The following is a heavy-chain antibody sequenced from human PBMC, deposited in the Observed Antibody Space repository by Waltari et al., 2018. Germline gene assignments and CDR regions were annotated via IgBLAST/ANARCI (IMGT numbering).Heavy chain of an antibody. CDR1: GFRVSDNY. D-gene: IGHD3-10*02. J-gene: IGHJ5*02. CDR3: ARGFTTFGWFDP. V-gene: IGHV3-66*02. CDR2: IFSGGST. Sequence: EVQLVDSGGGLVQPGGSLTLSCAASGFRVSDNYMSWVRQAPGKGLEWISVIFSGGSTYYADSVKGRFTISKDSSKNTLFLEMNSLRIEDTAIYFCARGFTTFGWFDPWGQGAPVTVSS.